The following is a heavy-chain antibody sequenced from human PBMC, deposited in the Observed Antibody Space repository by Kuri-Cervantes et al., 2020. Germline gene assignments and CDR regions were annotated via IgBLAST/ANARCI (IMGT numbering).Heavy chain of an antibody. V-gene: IGHV3-21*01. CDR3: ARSNGDYHDAFDI. J-gene: IGHJ3*02. CDR2: ISSSSSYI. CDR1: GFTFSSYS. Sequence: GESLKISCAASGFTFSSYSMNWVRQAPGKGLEWVSSISSSSSYIYYADSVKGRFTISRDNAKNSLYLQMNSLRAEDTAVYYCARSNGDYHDAFDIWGQGTMVTVSS. D-gene: IGHD4-17*01.